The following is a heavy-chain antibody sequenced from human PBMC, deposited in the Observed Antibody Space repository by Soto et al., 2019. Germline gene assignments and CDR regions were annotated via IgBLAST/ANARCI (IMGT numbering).Heavy chain of an antibody. CDR2: INHSGST. J-gene: IGHJ5*02. CDR1: GDSIYSGSSW. D-gene: IGHD3-22*01. CDR3: ARGQPYTAAQYDSSGYYRRWFDP. V-gene: IGHV4-39*07. Sequence: PSETLSLTCAVSGDSIYSGSSWWGWIRQPPGKGLEWIGEINHSGSTNYNPSLKSQVTISVDTSKNQFSLKLSSVTAADTAVYYCARGQPYTAAQYDSSGYYRRWFDPWGQGTLVTVSS.